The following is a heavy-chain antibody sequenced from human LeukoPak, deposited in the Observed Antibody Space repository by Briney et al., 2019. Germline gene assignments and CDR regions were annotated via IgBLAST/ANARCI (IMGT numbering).Heavy chain of an antibody. CDR1: GFTFSSYS. CDR2: ISSSSSYI. D-gene: IGHD5-24*01. V-gene: IGHV3-21*01. CDR3: ASSRWLQLPDY. J-gene: IGHJ4*02. Sequence: GGSLRLSCAASGFTFSSYSMNWVRQAPGKGLEWFSSISSSSSYIYYADSAKGRFTISRDNAKNSLYLQMNSLRAEDTAVYYCASSRWLQLPDYWGQGTLVTVSS.